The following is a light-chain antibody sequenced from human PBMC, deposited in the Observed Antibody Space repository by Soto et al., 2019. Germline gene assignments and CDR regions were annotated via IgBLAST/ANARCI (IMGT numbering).Light chain of an antibody. J-gene: IGKJ1*01. Sequence: EIVLTQSPGTLSLSPGERATLSCRASQSVSSSYLAWYQQKPGQAPRLLIYGASSRATGIPDRFSGSGSGTVFTLTISRLEPEDFAVYYCQQYGSSPTTCGQGTKVEIK. CDR2: GAS. CDR1: QSVSSSY. CDR3: QQYGSSPTT. V-gene: IGKV3-20*01.